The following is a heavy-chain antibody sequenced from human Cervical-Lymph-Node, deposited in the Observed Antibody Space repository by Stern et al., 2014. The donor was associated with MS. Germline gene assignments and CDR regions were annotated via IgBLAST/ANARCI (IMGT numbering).Heavy chain of an antibody. J-gene: IGHJ3*02. D-gene: IGHD2-15*01. CDR1: GYTFTSYG. Sequence: VQLVQSGAEVKKPGASVKVSCKASGYTFTSYGIPWVRQAPGQGLEWMGWISTNNGNTNEAQRLQSRVTMTAASSTSTACMELRSLRSDDAAVYCCTRGLLGSKNAFDIWGQGTMVTVSS. CDR3: TRGLLGSKNAFDI. CDR2: ISTNNGNT. V-gene: IGHV1-18*04.